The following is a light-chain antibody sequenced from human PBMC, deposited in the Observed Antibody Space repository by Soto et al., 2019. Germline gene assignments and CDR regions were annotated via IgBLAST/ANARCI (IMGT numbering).Light chain of an antibody. CDR2: AAS. V-gene: IGKV1-39*01. Sequence: DLPMTQSPYSLSASVGDRVTITCRASQSISSYLNWYQQKPGKAPKLLIYAASSLQSGVPSRFSGSGAGTEFTRTISSLQPEDVATYYCQQRYITPRTFGQGTKVQI. CDR1: QSISSY. CDR3: QQRYITPRT. J-gene: IGKJ1*01.